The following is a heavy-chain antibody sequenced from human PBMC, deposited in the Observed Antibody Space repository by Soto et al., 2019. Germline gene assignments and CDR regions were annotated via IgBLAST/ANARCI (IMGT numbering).Heavy chain of an antibody. CDR3: ARAKASMTDYYYGMDV. D-gene: IGHD2-21*02. J-gene: IGHJ6*02. CDR1: GGPFSSYA. Sequence: SVKVCWKASGGPFSSYAISLVRQAPGQGLEWMGGIIPIFGTANYAQKFQGRVTITADESTSTAYMELSSLRSEDTAVYYCARAKASMTDYYYGMDVWGQGTTVTVSS. V-gene: IGHV1-69*13. CDR2: IIPIFGTA.